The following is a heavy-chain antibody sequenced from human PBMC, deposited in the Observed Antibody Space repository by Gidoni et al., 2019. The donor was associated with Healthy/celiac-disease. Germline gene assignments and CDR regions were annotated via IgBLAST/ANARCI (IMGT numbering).Heavy chain of an antibody. V-gene: IGHV4-34*01. D-gene: IGHD3-3*01. J-gene: IGHJ4*02. CDR3: ARATFGSGYSDY. CDR2: FKHSAST. Sequence: DGLEWIGGFKHSASTNYNPFLKSRVTISVVTSKNQFSLKLCSVTAADTAVYYCARATFGSGYSDYWGQGTLVTVSS.